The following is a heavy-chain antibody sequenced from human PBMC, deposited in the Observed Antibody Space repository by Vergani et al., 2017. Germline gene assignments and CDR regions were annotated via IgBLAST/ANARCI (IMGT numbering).Heavy chain of an antibody. J-gene: IGHJ5*02. CDR2: ISAYNGNT. CDR1: GYTFTSYG. V-gene: IGHV1-18*01. CDR3: VRSIGVVVVAATGDWFDP. Sequence: QVQLVQSGAEVQKPGASVKVSCKASGYTFTSYGISWVRQAPGQGLEWMGWISAYNGNTNYAQKLQGRVTMTTDTSTSTAYMELRSLRSDDTAVYYCVRSIGVVVVAATGDWFDPWGQGTLVTVSS. D-gene: IGHD2-15*01.